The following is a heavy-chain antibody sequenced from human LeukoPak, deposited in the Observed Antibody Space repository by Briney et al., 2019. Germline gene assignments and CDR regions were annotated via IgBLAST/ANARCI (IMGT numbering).Heavy chain of an antibody. CDR1: GGSISSYY. Sequence: SETLSLTCIVSGGSISSYYWSWIRQPPGKGLEWIGYISYSGSTKYNPSLKSRVTMSLDTSKNQFALKLSSVTAADTAVYYCARYYGFYYFDSWGQGTLVTVSA. J-gene: IGHJ4*02. V-gene: IGHV4-59*01. CDR2: ISYSGST. CDR3: ARYYGFYYFDS. D-gene: IGHD3/OR15-3a*01.